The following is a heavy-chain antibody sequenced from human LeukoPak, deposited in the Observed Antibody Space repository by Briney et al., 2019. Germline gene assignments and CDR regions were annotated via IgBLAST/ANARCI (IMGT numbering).Heavy chain of an antibody. V-gene: IGHV1-69*04. CDR2: IIPIFGIA. D-gene: IGHD6-13*01. CDR3: ARDLIAAAGKVTYGMDV. J-gene: IGHJ6*02. CDR1: GGTFSSYA. Sequence: SVKVSCKAPGGTFSSYAISWVRQAPGQGLEWMGRIIPIFGIANYAQKFQGRVTITADKSTSAAYMELSSLRSEDTAVYYCARDLIAAAGKVTYGMDVWGQGTTVTVSS.